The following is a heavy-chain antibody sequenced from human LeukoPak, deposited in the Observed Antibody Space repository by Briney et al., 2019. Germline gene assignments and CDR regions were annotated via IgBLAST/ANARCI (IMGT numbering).Heavy chain of an antibody. J-gene: IGHJ4*02. D-gene: IGHD3-22*01. Sequence: SETLSLTCTVSGGSISSYYWSWIRQPPGKGLEWIGYIYYSGSTNYNPSLKSRVTISVDTSKNQFSLKLSSVTAADTAVYYCARDRSSGYDYWGQGTLVTVSS. V-gene: IGHV4-59*01. CDR1: GGSISSYY. CDR2: IYYSGST. CDR3: ARDRSSGYDY.